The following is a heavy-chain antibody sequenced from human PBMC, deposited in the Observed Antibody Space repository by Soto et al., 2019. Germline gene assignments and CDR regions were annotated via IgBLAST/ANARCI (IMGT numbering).Heavy chain of an antibody. CDR1: GFTVSVKKY. J-gene: IGHJ3*01. V-gene: IGHV3-53*01. CDR3: ATRHEREHAYDV. CDR2: PYDLDGS. Sequence: GSLRLSCAAFGFTVSVKKYLVWVRQAPGKGLDWVSAPYDLDGSFYPASVKGRFTTSSDSSKTTVYLHMNDLRPDDTDVYYCATRHEREHAYDVWGQGTTVTVSS. D-gene: IGHD1-1*01.